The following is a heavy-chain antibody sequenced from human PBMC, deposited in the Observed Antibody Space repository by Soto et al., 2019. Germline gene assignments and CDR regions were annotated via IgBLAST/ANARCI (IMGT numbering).Heavy chain of an antibody. Sequence: SETLSLTCTVSGGPISSSSYYWGWIRQPPGKGLEWIGSIYYSGSTYYNPSLKSRVTISVDTSKNQFSLKLSSVTAADTAVYYCARDLGAVGIDYWGQGTLVTVSS. J-gene: IGHJ4*02. CDR3: ARDLGAVGIDY. D-gene: IGHD6-19*01. CDR1: GGPISSSSYY. CDR2: IYYSGST. V-gene: IGHV4-39*02.